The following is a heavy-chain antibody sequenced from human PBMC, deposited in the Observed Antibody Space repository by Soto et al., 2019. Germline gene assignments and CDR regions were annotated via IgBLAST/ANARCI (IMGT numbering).Heavy chain of an antibody. CDR3: ARPHCSGGSCPIDY. V-gene: IGHV4-59*01. CDR1: GGSISSYY. CDR2: IYYSGST. Sequence: SETLSLTCTVSGGSISSYYWSWIRQPPGKGLEWIGYIYYSGSTNYNPSLKSRVTISVDTSKNRFSLKLSSVTAADTAVYYCARPHCSGGSCPIDYWGQGTLVTVSS. J-gene: IGHJ4*02. D-gene: IGHD2-15*01.